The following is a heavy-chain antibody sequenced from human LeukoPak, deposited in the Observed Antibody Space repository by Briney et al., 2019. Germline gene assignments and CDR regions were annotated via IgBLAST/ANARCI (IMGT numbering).Heavy chain of an antibody. CDR2: IRYDGSNE. V-gene: IGHV3-30*02. J-gene: IGHJ4*02. Sequence: GGSLRLSCAASGFTFSDYGMHWVRQAPGKGLEWVAFIRYDGSNEYYADSVKGRFTISRDSPKNTLYLQMNSLRAEDTAVYYCARGTVTLDYWGQGTLVTVSS. D-gene: IGHD4-17*01. CDR3: ARGTVTLDY. CDR1: GFTFSDYG.